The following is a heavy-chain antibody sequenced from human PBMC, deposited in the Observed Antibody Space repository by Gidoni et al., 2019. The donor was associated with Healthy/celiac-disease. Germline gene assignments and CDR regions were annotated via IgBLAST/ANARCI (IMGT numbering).Heavy chain of an antibody. J-gene: IGHJ2*01. V-gene: IGHV3-48*03. CDR3: ARGGKPHDYGDWGGFDI. Sequence: EVQLVESGGGLVQPGGSLRLPCAASGSPFSSYEMNWVRQAPGKGLAWVSYISSSGSTIYYADSVKGRFTISRDNAKNSLYLQMNSLRAEDTAVYYCARGGKPHDYGDWGGFDIWGRGTLVTVSS. CDR1: GSPFSSYE. D-gene: IGHD4-17*01. CDR2: ISSSGSTI.